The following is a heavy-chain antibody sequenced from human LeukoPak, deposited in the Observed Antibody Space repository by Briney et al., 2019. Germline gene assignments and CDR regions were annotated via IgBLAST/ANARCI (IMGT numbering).Heavy chain of an antibody. D-gene: IGHD3-22*01. J-gene: IGHJ4*02. CDR3: ARVPGLEYYYDSSGFLDYYFDY. Sequence: SETLSLTCTVSGGSICSYFWSWIRQPPGKGLEWIGYIYYSGHTNYNPSLESRLTISIDTPKNQFSLVLNSVTAADTAVFYCARVPGLEYYYDSSGFLDYYFDYWGQGTLVTVSS. V-gene: IGHV4-59*01. CDR2: IYYSGHT. CDR1: GGSICSYF.